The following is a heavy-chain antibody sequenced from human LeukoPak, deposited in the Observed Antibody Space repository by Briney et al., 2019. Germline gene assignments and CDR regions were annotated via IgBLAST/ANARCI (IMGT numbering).Heavy chain of an antibody. V-gene: IGHV3-23*01. CDR2: ISNNDGST. J-gene: IGHJ4*02. D-gene: IGHD1-1*01. Sequence: GGSLRLSCAASGFTFSSYAMSWVRQAPGKGLEWVSPISNNDGSTYYADSVKGRFTISRDNSKNTLYLQIYTLTADDTAIYYCAKATGNLGNWGQGTQVTVSS. CDR3: AKATGNLGN. CDR1: GFTFSSYA.